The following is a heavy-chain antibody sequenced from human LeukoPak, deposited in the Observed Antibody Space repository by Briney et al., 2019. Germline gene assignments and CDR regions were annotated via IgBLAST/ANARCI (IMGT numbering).Heavy chain of an antibody. V-gene: IGHV4-39*07. CDR2: IYYSGST. J-gene: IGHJ6*02. Sequence: PSETLSLTCTVSGGSISSSSYYWGWIRQPPGKGLEWIGSIYYSGSTNYNPSLKSRVTISVDTSKNQFSLKLSSVTAADTAVYYCARAEYYYGMDVWGQGTTVTVSS. CDR3: ARAEYYYGMDV. CDR1: GGSISSSSYY.